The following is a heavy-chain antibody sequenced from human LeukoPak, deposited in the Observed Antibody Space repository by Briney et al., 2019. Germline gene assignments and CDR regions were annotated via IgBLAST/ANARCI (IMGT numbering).Heavy chain of an antibody. D-gene: IGHD1-26*01. CDR1: GFTFSSYS. CDR3: ARDRAATHLGFFDY. V-gene: IGHV3-21*01. Sequence: GGSLRLSCAASGFTFSSYSMNWVRQAPGKGLEWVSSISDSSSYIYYADSVKGQFTISRDNAKNSLYLQMNSLRAEDTAVYYCARDRAATHLGFFDYWGQGTLVTVSS. CDR2: ISDSSSYI. J-gene: IGHJ4*02.